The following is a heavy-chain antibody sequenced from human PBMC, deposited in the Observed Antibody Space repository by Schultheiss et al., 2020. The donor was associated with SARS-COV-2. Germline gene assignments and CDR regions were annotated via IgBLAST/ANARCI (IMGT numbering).Heavy chain of an antibody. J-gene: IGHJ6*02. Sequence: GGSLRLSCAASGFTVSSNYMSWVRQAPGKGLEWVSTISGSGGSTYYADSVKGRFTISRDNSKNTLYLQMNSLRAEDTAVYYCAKHPLGLRYGLDVWGQGTTVTVSS. D-gene: IGHD5-18*01. CDR1: GFTVSSNY. CDR2: ISGSGGST. V-gene: IGHV3-23*01. CDR3: AKHPLGLRYGLDV.